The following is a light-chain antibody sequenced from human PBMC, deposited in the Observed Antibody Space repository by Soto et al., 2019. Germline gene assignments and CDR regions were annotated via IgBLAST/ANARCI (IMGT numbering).Light chain of an antibody. V-gene: IGKV1-33*01. CDR1: QDIRNY. J-gene: IGKJ4*01. CDR2: DAS. CDR3: QHYDHLPPLS. Sequence: DIQMTQSPSSLSASVGDRVTITCQASQDIRNYLNWYQQKPGKAPSLLIYDASNLRTGVPLRFSGSGSGTDFTLTISSRQPEDIATYYCQHYDHLPPLSFGGGTRVEI.